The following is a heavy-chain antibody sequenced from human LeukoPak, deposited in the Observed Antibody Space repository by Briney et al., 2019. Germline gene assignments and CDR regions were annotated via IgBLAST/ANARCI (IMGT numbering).Heavy chain of an antibody. CDR1: GGSISSYY. V-gene: IGHV4-59*01. J-gene: IGHJ4*02. CDR3: VSSGWSYGVFDY. Sequence: SETLSLSCTVSGGSISSYYWSWIRQPPGKGLEWIGYIYYSGSINYNPSLKSRVTISVDTSKNQFSLKLSSVTAADTAVYYCVSSGWSYGVFDYWGQGTLVTVSS. CDR2: IYYSGSI. D-gene: IGHD6-19*01.